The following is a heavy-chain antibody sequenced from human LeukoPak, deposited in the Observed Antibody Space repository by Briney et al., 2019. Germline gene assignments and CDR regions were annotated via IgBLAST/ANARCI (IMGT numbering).Heavy chain of an antibody. CDR2: IYPGDSDT. Sequence: GESLKITCKDSGYSFTSYWIGWVRQMPGKGLEWMGIIYPGDSDTRYSPSFQGQVTISADKSINTAYLQWSSLKASDTAIYYCARRGEAMDPFDYWGQGTLVTVSS. V-gene: IGHV5-51*01. CDR3: ARRGEAMDPFDY. D-gene: IGHD5-18*01. CDR1: GYSFTSYW. J-gene: IGHJ4*02.